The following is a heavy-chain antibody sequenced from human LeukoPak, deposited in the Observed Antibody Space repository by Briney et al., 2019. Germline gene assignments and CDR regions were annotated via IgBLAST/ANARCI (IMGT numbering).Heavy chain of an antibody. CDR1: GYTFTSYD. CDR3: ARARRRYSYHY. D-gene: IGHD5-18*01. Sequence: ASVKVSCKASGYTFTSYDINWVRQATGQGLEWMGWMNPNSGNTGYAQKFQGGVTITRNTSISTAYMELSSLRSGDTAVYYCARARRRYSYHYWGQGTLVTVSS. V-gene: IGHV1-8*03. J-gene: IGHJ4*02. CDR2: MNPNSGNT.